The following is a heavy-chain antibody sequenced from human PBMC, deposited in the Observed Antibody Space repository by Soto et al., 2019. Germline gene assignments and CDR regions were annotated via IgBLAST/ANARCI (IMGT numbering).Heavy chain of an antibody. V-gene: IGHV3-30-3*01. CDR3: ARADTAMAPGQYYYGMDV. CDR2: ISYDGSNK. J-gene: IGHJ6*02. D-gene: IGHD5-18*01. CDR1: GFTFSSYA. Sequence: GESLKISCAASGFTFSSYAMHWVRQAPGKGLEWVAVISYDGSNKYYADSVKGRFTISRDNSKNTLYLQMNSLRAEDTAVYYCARADTAMAPGQYYYGMDVWGQGTTVTVSS.